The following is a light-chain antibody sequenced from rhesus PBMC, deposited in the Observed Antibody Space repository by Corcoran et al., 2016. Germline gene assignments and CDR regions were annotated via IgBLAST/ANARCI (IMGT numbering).Light chain of an antibody. Sequence: DIQMTQSPSCLSASVGDTVTISCRASQSISSYLNWFKQKPGKDPKLLIYAASSLESGVPSRFRRSGSGTDFTLTISSLQPEDFAVYYCLQHKNYPLTFGGGTKVELK. CDR3: LQHKNYPLT. J-gene: IGKJ4*01. CDR1: QSISSY. CDR2: AAS. V-gene: IGKV1-28*02.